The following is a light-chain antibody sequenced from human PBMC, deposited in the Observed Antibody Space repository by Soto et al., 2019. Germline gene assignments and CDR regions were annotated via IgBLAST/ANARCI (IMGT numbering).Light chain of an antibody. Sequence: QSVLTQPPSLSGSPGQSVTISCPGTSTDFVSYNRVSWYQQPPGTAPKLIIYEARNRPSGVPDRFSAGKAGKSASLAITGVQAEDEAVYYCQSYDSTLTISIIFGGGTK. CDR3: QSYDSTLTISII. CDR1: STDFVSYNR. J-gene: IGLJ2*01. CDR2: EAR. V-gene: IGLV2-18*02.